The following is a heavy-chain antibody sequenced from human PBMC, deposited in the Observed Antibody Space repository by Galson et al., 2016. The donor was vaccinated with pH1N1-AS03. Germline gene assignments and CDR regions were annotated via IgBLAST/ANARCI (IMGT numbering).Heavy chain of an antibody. CDR2: IIPMLNIP. CDR1: GGTFNTYA. CDR3: AKGYSATPSGTFDI. V-gene: IGHV1-69*04. J-gene: IGHJ3*02. D-gene: IGHD2-15*01. Sequence: SVKVSCKASGGTFNTYAISWVRQAPGQGLEWMGRIIPMLNIPDYAQKFQVRVTITADKSTNTAYMELTNPRSVDTALYYCAKGYSATPSGTFDIWGQGTMVTVSS.